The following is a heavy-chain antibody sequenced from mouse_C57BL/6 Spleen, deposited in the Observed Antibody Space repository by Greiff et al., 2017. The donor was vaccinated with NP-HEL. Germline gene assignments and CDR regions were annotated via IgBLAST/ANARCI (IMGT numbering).Heavy chain of an antibody. J-gene: IGHJ3*01. V-gene: IGHV14-2*01. Sequence: EVQRVESGAELVKPGASVKLSCTASGFNIKDYYMHWVKQRTEQGLEWIGRIDPEDGETKYAPKFQGKATITADTSSNTAYLQLSSLTSEDTAVYYCARSHYGSSYVSWFAYWGQGTLVTVSA. CDR1: GFNIKDYY. CDR2: IDPEDGET. D-gene: IGHD1-1*01. CDR3: ARSHYGSSYVSWFAY.